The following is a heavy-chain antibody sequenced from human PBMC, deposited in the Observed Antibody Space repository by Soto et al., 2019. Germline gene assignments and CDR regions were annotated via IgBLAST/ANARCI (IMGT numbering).Heavy chain of an antibody. D-gene: IGHD2-15*01. J-gene: IGHJ4*02. CDR3: AKDRRDGDFMHILVVDF. V-gene: IGHV3-30*18. Sequence: QVQLVESGGGVVQPGGSLRLSCATFGFSLSSYAMHWVRQAPGKGLEWVALMSYDETKKYYADSVEGRFTISRDTSTNTLFLQMNNLRVEDTAVYYCAKDRRDGDFMHILVVDFWGQGALFTVSS. CDR1: GFSLSSYA. CDR2: MSYDETKK.